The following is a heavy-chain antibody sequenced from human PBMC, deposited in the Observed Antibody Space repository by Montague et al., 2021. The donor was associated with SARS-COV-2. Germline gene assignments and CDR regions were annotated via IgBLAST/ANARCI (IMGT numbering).Heavy chain of an antibody. CDR3: TKAFPARFVSPDSFHI. J-gene: IGHJ3*02. CDR2: ISGSGRST. Sequence: SLRLSCAASGFTFSDFAMSWVRQAPGKGLQWVSTISGSGRSTFYADSMEGRFNISRDNGQKIVYLQMKNLRVEDTALYYCTKAFPARFVSPDSFHIWGQGTLVTVSS. CDR1: GFTFSDFA. V-gene: IGHV3-23*01. D-gene: IGHD2-2*01.